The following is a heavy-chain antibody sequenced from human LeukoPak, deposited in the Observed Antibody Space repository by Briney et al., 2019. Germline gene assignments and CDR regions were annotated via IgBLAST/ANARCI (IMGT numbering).Heavy chain of an antibody. Sequence: GGSLRLSCAASGFTVSTHYMTWVRQAPGKGLEWVSVIYRGGSTYYADSVTGRFTISRDNSTNTLYLQMNSLRTEDTAVYYCARLPNYWGQGTLVTVSS. CDR1: GFTVSTHY. V-gene: IGHV3-66*02. CDR2: IYRGGST. CDR3: ARLPNY. J-gene: IGHJ4*02.